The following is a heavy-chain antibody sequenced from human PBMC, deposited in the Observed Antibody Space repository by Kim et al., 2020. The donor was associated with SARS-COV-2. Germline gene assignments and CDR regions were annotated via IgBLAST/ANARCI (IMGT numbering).Heavy chain of an antibody. CDR1: GYSFTSYW. D-gene: IGHD6-13*01. CDR2: IYPGDSDT. Sequence: GESLKISCKGSGYSFTSYWIGWVRQMPGKGLEWMGIIYPGDSDTRYSPSFQGQVTISADKSISTAYLQWSSLKASDTAMYYCARHLFGPDGIAAAVMNWGQGTLVTVSS. CDR3: ARHLFGPDGIAAAVMN. V-gene: IGHV5-51*01. J-gene: IGHJ4*02.